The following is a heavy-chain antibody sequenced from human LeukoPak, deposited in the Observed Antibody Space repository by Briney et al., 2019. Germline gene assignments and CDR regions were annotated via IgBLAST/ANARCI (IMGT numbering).Heavy chain of an antibody. V-gene: IGHV3-11*01. CDR3: ARATYDSSAVDAFDI. CDR2: TNTAGNTI. J-gene: IGHJ3*02. D-gene: IGHD3-22*01. Sequence: GGSLRLSCAASGFTFRDYFMSWIRQAPGKGLEWVAYTNTAGNTIYYADSMKGRFTISRDNAKNSLYLQLNTLRAEDTAVYYCARATYDSSAVDAFDIWGQGTMVTVSP. CDR1: GFTFRDYF.